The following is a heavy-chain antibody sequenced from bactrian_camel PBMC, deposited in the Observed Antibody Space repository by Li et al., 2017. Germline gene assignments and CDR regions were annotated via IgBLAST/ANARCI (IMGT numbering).Heavy chain of an antibody. J-gene: IGHJ4*01. D-gene: IGHD2*01. V-gene: IGHV3-2*01. CDR1: EFSLY. CDR3: AADPMNAAWYTMSQYVY. Sequence: HVQLVESGGDLVQPGTSARLSCVASEFSLYMVWVRQAPGKGLEWVASIYTGSSTYYVDSVKGRFSISKDNAKNTLYLQMNSLKPDDTAVYYCAADPMNAAWYTMSQYVYWGQGTQVTVS. CDR2: IYTGSST.